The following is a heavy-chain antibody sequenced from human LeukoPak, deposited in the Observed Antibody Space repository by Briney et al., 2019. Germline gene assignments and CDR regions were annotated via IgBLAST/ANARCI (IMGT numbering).Heavy chain of an antibody. Sequence: SETLSLTCTVSGYSISSGYYWGWIRQPPGKGLEWIGSIYHSGSTYYNPSLKSRVTISVDTSKNQFSLKLSSVTAADTAVYYCARKYYDFWSGLNWFDPWGRGTLVTVSS. V-gene: IGHV4-38-2*02. CDR1: GYSISSGYY. D-gene: IGHD3-3*01. CDR3: ARKYYDFWSGLNWFDP. J-gene: IGHJ5*02. CDR2: IYHSGST.